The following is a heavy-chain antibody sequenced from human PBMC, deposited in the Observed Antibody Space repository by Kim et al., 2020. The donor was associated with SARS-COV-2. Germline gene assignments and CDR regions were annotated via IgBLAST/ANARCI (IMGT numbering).Heavy chain of an antibody. CDR3: ARSARGGYGSPVWFDP. CDR2: ISYDGSNK. J-gene: IGHJ5*02. D-gene: IGHD3-10*01. CDR1: GCTFSSYA. Sequence: GGSLRLSCASSGCTFSSYAMHWVRQAPGKGLEWVAVISYDGSNKYSADSVKGRFTISRDNSKNTLYLQMNSLRAEDTAVYYCARSARGGYGSPVWFDPWGQGTLVTVSS. V-gene: IGHV3-30*04.